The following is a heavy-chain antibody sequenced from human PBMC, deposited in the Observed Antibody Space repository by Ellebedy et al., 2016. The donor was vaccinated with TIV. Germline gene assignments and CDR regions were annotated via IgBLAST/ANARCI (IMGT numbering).Heavy chain of an antibody. V-gene: IGHV3-30*14. CDR1: GFTFSIYA. CDR3: ARDGGYDDYYAMDV. J-gene: IGHJ6*02. D-gene: IGHD3-3*01. Sequence: GGSLRLSCAASGFTFSIYAMHWVRQAPGKGLEWVAVISYDGSNKYYADSVKGRFTISRDNSKNTLYLQMNSLRAEDTAVYYCARDGGYDDYYAMDVWGQGTTVTVSS. CDR2: ISYDGSNK.